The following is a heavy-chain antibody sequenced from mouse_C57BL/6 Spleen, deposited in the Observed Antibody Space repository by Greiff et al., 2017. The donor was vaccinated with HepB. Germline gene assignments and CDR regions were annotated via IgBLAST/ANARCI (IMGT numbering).Heavy chain of an antibody. J-gene: IGHJ3*01. CDR2: IYPGSGST. CDR1: GYTFTSYW. CDR3: ASIYYDYDEGFAY. D-gene: IGHD2-4*01. V-gene: IGHV1-55*01. Sequence: VKLQQPGAELVKPGASVKMSCKASGYTFTSYWITWVKQRPGQGLEWIGDIYPGSGSTNYNEKFKSKATLTVDTSSSTAYMQLSSLTSEDSAVYYCASIYYDYDEGFAYWGQGTLVTVSA.